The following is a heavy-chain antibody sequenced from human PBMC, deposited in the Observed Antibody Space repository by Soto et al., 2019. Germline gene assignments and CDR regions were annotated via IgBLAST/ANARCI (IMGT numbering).Heavy chain of an antibody. J-gene: IGHJ6*02. CDR2: IIPIFGTA. V-gene: IGHV1-69*01. CDR3: AXXXXXXXXXNPYYYYGMDV. CDR1: GGTFSSYA. Sequence: QVQLVQSGAEVKKPGSSVKVSCKASGGTFSSYAISWVRQAPGQGLEWMGGIIPIFGTANYAQKFQGRVTITADESTSTAYMELSSLRSEDTAVYYCAXXXXXXXXXNPYYYYGMDVWGQGTTV.